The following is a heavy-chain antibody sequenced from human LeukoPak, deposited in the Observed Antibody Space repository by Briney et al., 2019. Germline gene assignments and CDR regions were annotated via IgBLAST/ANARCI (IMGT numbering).Heavy chain of an antibody. Sequence: GWSLRLSCAASGFTFSDYYMSWIRQAPGKGLEWVSYISSSGSTIYYADSVKGRFTISRDNAKNSLYLQMNSLRAEDTAVYYCARDRDDFWSGYYIDYWGQGTLVTVSS. D-gene: IGHD3-3*01. J-gene: IGHJ4*02. CDR3: ARDRDDFWSGYYIDY. CDR1: GFTFSDYY. CDR2: ISSSGSTI. V-gene: IGHV3-11*01.